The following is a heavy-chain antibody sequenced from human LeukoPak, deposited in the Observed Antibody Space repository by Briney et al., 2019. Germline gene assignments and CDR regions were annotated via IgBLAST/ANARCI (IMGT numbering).Heavy chain of an antibody. Sequence: GESLRLSCAASGFTFDDYAMNWVRQVPGRGLEWVSGINWNGRITEYADSVKDRFTISRQNTKNSLYLYMNNLGGEDTALYFCARGSVQLWLRDTYYYMDVWGKGTTVTVSS. CDR1: GFTFDDYA. CDR2: INWNGRIT. CDR3: ARGSVQLWLRDTYYYMDV. V-gene: IGHV3-20*04. J-gene: IGHJ6*03. D-gene: IGHD5-18*01.